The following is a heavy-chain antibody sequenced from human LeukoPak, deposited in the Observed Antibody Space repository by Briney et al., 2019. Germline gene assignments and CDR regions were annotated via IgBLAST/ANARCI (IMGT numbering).Heavy chain of an antibody. J-gene: IGHJ3*02. CDR3: ARARVGATMYDAFDI. CDR2: LYYSGST. Sequence: PSETLSLTCTVSGDPISTYSWSCMRQPPGKGLEWLGSLYYSGSTNYNPSLKSRVTISVSTSKNQFSLNLSSVTAADTAVCYCARARVGATMYDAFDIWGPGTVVPVSS. D-gene: IGHD1-26*01. CDR1: GDPISTYS. V-gene: IGHV4-59*01.